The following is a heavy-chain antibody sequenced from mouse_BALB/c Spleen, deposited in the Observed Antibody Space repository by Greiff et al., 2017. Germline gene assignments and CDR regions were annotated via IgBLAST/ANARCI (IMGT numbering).Heavy chain of an antibody. J-gene: IGHJ4*01. CDR3: ARDRGNYGNAMDY. Sequence: EVQLVESGGGLVKPGGSLKLSCAASGFTFSDYYMYWVRQTPEKRLEWVATISDGGSYTYYPDSVKGRFTISRDNAKNNLYLQMSSLKSEDTAMYYCARDRGNYGNAMDYWGQGTSVTVSS. D-gene: IGHD2-1*01. CDR1: GFTFSDYY. CDR2: ISDGGSYT. V-gene: IGHV5-4*02.